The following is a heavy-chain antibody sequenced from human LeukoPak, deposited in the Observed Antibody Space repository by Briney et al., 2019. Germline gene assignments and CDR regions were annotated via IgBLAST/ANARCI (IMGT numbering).Heavy chain of an antibody. D-gene: IGHD4-23*01. Sequence: GGSLRLSCAASGFTFSNAWMSWVRQAPGKGLEWVGRIKSKTDGGTTDYAAPVKGRFTISRDDSKNTLYLQMNSLKTEDTAVYYCARDYGGSSPFDYWGQGTLVTVSS. CDR2: IKSKTDGGTT. CDR3: ARDYGGSSPFDY. CDR1: GFTFSNAW. J-gene: IGHJ4*02. V-gene: IGHV3-15*01.